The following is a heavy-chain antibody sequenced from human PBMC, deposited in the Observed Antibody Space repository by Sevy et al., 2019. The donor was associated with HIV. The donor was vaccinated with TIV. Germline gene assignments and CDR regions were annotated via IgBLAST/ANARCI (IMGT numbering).Heavy chain of an antibody. D-gene: IGHD3-22*01. CDR3: ARDPAPTYYYDTSGYDSAFGI. CDR1: GFTFSSYS. J-gene: IGHJ3*02. Sequence: GGSLRLSCAASGFTFSSYSMNWVRQAPGKGLEWVSSISSSSSYIYYADSVKGRFTISRDNAKNSLYLQMNSLRAEDTAVSDCARDPAPTYYYDTSGYDSAFGIWGQGTMVAVSS. V-gene: IGHV3-21*01. CDR2: ISSSSSYI.